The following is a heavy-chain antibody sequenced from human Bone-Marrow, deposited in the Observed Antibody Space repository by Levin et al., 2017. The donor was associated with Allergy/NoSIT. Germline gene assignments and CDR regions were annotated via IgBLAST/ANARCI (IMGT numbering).Heavy chain of an antibody. V-gene: IGHV3-15*01. Sequence: ETLSLTCAASGLTFSKAWMSWVRQAPGKGLEWVGRIRGQTDGGTTEYAAPVKGRFNISRDDSKNTLYLQMNSLKTEDTAVYYCTTDGRSDYWGQGTLVTVSS. CDR2: IRGQTDGGTT. CDR1: GLTFSKAW. D-gene: IGHD1-14*01. CDR3: TTDGRSDY. J-gene: IGHJ4*02.